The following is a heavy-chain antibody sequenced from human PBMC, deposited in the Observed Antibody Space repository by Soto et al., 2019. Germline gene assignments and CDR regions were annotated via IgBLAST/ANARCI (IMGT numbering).Heavy chain of an antibody. CDR1: GGSISSYY. J-gene: IGHJ6*02. CDR3: ARGYYDFWSGLTYYYYGMDV. D-gene: IGHD3-3*01. CDR2: IYYSGST. V-gene: IGHV4-59*01. Sequence: SETLSLTCTVSGGSISSYYWSWIRQPPGKGLEWIGYIYYSGSTNYNPSLKSRVTISVDTPKNQFSLKLSSVTAADTAVYYCARGYYDFWSGLTYYYYGMDVWGQGTTVTVSS.